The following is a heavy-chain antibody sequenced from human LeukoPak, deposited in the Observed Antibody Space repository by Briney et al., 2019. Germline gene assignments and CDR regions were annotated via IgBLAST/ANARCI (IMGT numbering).Heavy chain of an antibody. CDR1: GGSISSYY. CDR2: IYYSGST. Sequence: PSETLSLTCTVSGGSISSYYWSWIRQPPGKGLEWIGYIYYSGSTNYNPSLKSRVTISVDTSKNQFYLSLSSVTAADTAVYYCAREDSGSYYNFYYFYMDVWGKGTTVTISS. CDR3: AREDSGSYYNFYYFYMDV. D-gene: IGHD3-10*01. J-gene: IGHJ6*03. V-gene: IGHV4-59*12.